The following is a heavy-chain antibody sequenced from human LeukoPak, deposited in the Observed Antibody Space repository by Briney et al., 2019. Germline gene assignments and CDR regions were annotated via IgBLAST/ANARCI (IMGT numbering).Heavy chain of an antibody. Sequence: GASLRLSCAASGSTFSSYAMSWLRQAPGKGLEWVSGISGNAVNIFYADSVKGRFTISRDNSNNTLFLLMNSLRAEDTAVYYCAKRHFDWSTNYYYGMDVWGQGTTVTVSS. D-gene: IGHD3-9*01. CDR3: AKRHFDWSTNYYYGMDV. V-gene: IGHV3-23*01. CDR1: GSTFSSYA. CDR2: ISGNAVNI. J-gene: IGHJ6*02.